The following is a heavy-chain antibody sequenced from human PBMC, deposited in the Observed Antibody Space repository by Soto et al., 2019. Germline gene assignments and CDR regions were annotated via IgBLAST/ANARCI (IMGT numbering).Heavy chain of an antibody. CDR2: IHHSGST. CDR1: SASIISEQR. D-gene: IGHD6-19*01. CDR3: ARSFGWYAIDQ. V-gene: IGHV4-4*02. Sequence: QMQLQESGPGLVKPSETLSLTCAVSSASIISEQRWSWVRQPPGKGLEWIGEIHHSGSTNNNPSLRRRVTMSVDKSKNQFSLNRNSVTAAETAVYYCARSFGWYAIDQWGQGTLGIVSS. J-gene: IGHJ4*02.